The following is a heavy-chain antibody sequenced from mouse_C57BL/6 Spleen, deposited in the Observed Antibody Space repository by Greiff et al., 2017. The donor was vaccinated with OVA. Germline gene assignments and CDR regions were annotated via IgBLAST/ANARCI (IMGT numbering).Heavy chain of an antibody. J-gene: IGHJ1*03. D-gene: IGHD1-1*01. CDR3: ARGGYGSSYWYFDV. V-gene: IGHV1-26*01. CDR1: GYTFTDYY. Sequence: EVKLQQSGPELVKPGASVKISCKASGYTFTDYYMNWVKQSHGKSLEWIGDINPNNGGTSYNQKFKGKATLTVDKSSSTAYMELRSLTSEDSTVYYCARGGYGSSYWYFDVWGTGTTVTVSS. CDR2: INPNNGGT.